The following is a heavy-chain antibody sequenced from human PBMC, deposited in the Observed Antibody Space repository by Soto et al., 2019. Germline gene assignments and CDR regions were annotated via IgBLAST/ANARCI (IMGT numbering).Heavy chain of an antibody. CDR2: INPSGGST. CDR1: GYTFTSYY. J-gene: IGHJ4*02. D-gene: IGHD7-27*01. Sequence: QVQLVQSGAEVKKPGASVKVSCKASGYTFTSYYMHWVRQAPGQGLEWMGIINPSGGSTSYAQKFQGRVTMTRDTSTSTVYMELSSMRSEDTAVYYCAREHFELGSDYWGQGTLVTVSS. V-gene: IGHV1-46*01. CDR3: AREHFELGSDY.